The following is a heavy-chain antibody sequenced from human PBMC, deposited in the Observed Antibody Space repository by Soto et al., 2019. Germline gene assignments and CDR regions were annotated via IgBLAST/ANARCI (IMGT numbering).Heavy chain of an antibody. CDR1: GFTFTNYA. V-gene: IGHV3-23*01. D-gene: IGHD5-18*01. J-gene: IGHJ6*02. CDR3: AKNGGYTYDNYYFYGMDV. Sequence: ALRLSCAASGFTFTNYAMNWVRQAPGKGLEWVSGISGSGGDTYYADSVKGRFTISRDNSKNTLYVQMNSLRAEDTAVYYCAKNGGYTYDNYYFYGMDVWGQGTTVTVSS. CDR2: ISGSGGDT.